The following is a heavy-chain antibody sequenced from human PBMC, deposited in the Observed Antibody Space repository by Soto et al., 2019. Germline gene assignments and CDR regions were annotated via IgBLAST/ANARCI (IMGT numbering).Heavy chain of an antibody. V-gene: IGHV1-18*01. Sequence: GASVKVSCKASGGTFSSCTISWVRQAPGQGLEWMGWISAYNGNTKYAQKLQGRVTMTTDTSTSTAYMELRSLRSDDTAVYYCARDLSIFLFDYWGQGTLVTVSS. CDR1: GGTFSSCT. D-gene: IGHD3-9*01. CDR3: ARDLSIFLFDY. CDR2: ISAYNGNT. J-gene: IGHJ4*02.